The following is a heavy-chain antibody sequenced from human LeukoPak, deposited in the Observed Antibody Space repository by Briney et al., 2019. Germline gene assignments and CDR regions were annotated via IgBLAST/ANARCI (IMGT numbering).Heavy chain of an antibody. CDR1: GYTFTGYY. CDR2: INPNSGGT. CDR3: ARDRHGPKHNKNGGYFDY. Sequence: GSSVKVSCKASGYTFTGYYMHWVRQAPGQGLEWMGRINPNSGGTNYAQKFQGRVTMTRDTSISTDYMELSRLRSDDTAVYYCARDRHGPKHNKNGGYFDYWGQGTLVTVSS. J-gene: IGHJ4*02. D-gene: IGHD1-14*01. V-gene: IGHV1-2*06.